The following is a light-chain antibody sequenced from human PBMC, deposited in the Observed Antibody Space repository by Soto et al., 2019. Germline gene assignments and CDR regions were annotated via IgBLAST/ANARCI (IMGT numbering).Light chain of an antibody. CDR2: AAS. Sequence: DIQMTQSPSSLSASIGDRVTITCRASQSISSYLNWYQQKPGKAPKLLISAASSLQSGVPSRFSGSGSGTDFTLTISSLQPEDSATYYCQQSYTMYTFGQGTKLEIK. CDR1: QSISSY. V-gene: IGKV1-39*01. J-gene: IGKJ2*01. CDR3: QQSYTMYT.